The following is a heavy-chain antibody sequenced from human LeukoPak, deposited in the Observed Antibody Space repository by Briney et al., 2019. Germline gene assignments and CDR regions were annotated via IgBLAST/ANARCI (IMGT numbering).Heavy chain of an antibody. CDR1: RFTVSSNY. Sequence: GGSLRLSCAASRFTVSSNYMSWVRQAPGKGLEWVSVIYSGGSTYYADSVKGRFTISRDNSKNTLYLQMNSLRAEDTAVYYCARAGSYDILTGYQYYFDYWGQGTLVTVSS. CDR2: IYSGGST. V-gene: IGHV3-66*01. J-gene: IGHJ4*02. D-gene: IGHD3-9*01. CDR3: ARAGSYDILTGYQYYFDY.